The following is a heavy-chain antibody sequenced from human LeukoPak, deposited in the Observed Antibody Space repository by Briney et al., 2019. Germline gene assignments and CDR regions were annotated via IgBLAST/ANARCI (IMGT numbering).Heavy chain of an antibody. D-gene: IGHD6-6*01. CDR1: GLNLNGYR. Sequence: GWSLRLSWAAAGLNLNGYRMNWVRQPPGKVLEWVSSISSSSSYIYYADSVKARFNISRDNAKNSLYLQMNSLRAEDTDVYYCARDPGSIAAHWGQGTLVTVSS. CDR3: ARDPGSIAAH. V-gene: IGHV3-21*01. CDR2: ISSSSSYI. J-gene: IGHJ4*02.